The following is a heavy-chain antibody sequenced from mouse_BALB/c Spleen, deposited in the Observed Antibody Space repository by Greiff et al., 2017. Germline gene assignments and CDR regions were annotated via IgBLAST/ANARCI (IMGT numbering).Heavy chain of an antibody. V-gene: IGHV1-55*01. CDR1: GYNFTSYW. CDR2: IYPGSGST. Sequence: QVQLQQPGAELVKPGTSVKLSCKASGYNFTSYWINWVKLRPGQGLEWIGDIYPGSGSTNYNEKFKSKATLTVDTSSSTAYMQLSSLASEDSALYYCARQRDYRYDGDFDDWGQGTTLTVSS. CDR3: ARQRDYRYDGDFDD. J-gene: IGHJ2*01. D-gene: IGHD2-14*01.